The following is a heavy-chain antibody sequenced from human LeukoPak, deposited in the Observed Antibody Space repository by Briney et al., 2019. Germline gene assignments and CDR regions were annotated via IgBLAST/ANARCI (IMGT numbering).Heavy chain of an antibody. J-gene: IGHJ4*02. CDR3: ARGLGSWYNY. V-gene: IGHV4-59*12. Sequence: SETLSLTCTVSGGSISSYYWSWIRQPPGKGLEWIGYIYYSGGTNYNPSLKSRVTISADTSKNQMSLKLSPVTAADTAVYYCARGLGSWYNYWGQGTLVTVSS. CDR2: IYYSGGT. CDR1: GGSISSYY. D-gene: IGHD6-13*01.